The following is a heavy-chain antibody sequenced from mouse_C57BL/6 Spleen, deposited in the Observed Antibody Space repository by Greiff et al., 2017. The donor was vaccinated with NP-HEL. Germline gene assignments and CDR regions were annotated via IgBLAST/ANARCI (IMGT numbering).Heavy chain of an antibody. J-gene: IGHJ2*01. Sequence: EVQLVESEGGLVQPGSSMKLSCTASGFTFSDYYMAWVRQVPEKGLEWVANINYDGSSTYYLDSLKSRFIISRDNAKNILNLQMSSLKSEDTATYYCARVQLAYYFDYWGQGTTLTVAS. CDR2: INYDGSST. CDR1: GFTFSDYY. CDR3: ARVQLAYYFDY. V-gene: IGHV5-16*01. D-gene: IGHD4-1*02.